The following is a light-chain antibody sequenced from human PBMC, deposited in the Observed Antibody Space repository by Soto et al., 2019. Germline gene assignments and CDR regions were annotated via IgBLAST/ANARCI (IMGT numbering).Light chain of an antibody. V-gene: IGKV1-13*02. Sequence: AIQLTQTPSSLSASVGDRVTITCRASQGISSFLAWYQQKPGKAPKLLIYKASSLESGVPSRFSGSGSGTEFTLTISSLQPEDFATYYCQQSYSTPPTFGGGTKVDIK. CDR1: QGISSF. CDR2: KAS. J-gene: IGKJ4*01. CDR3: QQSYSTPPT.